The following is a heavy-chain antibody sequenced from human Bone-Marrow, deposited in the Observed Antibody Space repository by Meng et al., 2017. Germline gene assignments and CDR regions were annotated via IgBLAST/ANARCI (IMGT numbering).Heavy chain of an antibody. CDR1: GDSISSPSNY. CDR2: IYYRGNT. V-gene: IGHV4-39*07. CDR3: ARLRNAFDI. J-gene: IGHJ3*02. Sequence: SETLSLTCAVSGDSISSPSNYWGWVRQPPGKGLEWIGNIYYRGNTYYNPSLKSRVTLSVDTSNNQFSLRLSSVTAADTAVYYCARLRNAFDIWGQGTMVTVSS. D-gene: IGHD5-12*01.